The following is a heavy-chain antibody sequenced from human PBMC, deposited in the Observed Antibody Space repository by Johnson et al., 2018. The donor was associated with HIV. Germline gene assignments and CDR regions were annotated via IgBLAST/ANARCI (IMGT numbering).Heavy chain of an antibody. CDR1: GFTFSS. Sequence: VESGGGVVQPGRSLRLSCAASGFTFSSMHWDRQAPGKGLEWVAVISHDGSNKYYADSVKGRFTISRDNSKNTLYLQMNSLRAEDTAGYYCAKDRGLSAFDIWGQGTMVTVSS. CDR3: AKDRGLSAFDI. V-gene: IGHV3-30*18. J-gene: IGHJ3*02. CDR2: ISHDGSNK. D-gene: IGHD3-10*01.